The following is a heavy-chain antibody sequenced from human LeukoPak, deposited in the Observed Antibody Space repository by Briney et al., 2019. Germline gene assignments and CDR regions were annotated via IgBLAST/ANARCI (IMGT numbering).Heavy chain of an antibody. J-gene: IGHJ6*03. Sequence: GGSLRLSCAGSGFTFSSYSMNWVRQAPGRGLEWVSSIGSSGRYTYYADSMKGRFSISRDNAKSSLFLRMNSLRVEDTAVYYCARMQLFGLGNYYYYYMDVWGKGTTVTVSS. CDR3: ARMQLFGLGNYYYYYMDV. D-gene: IGHD3-3*01. V-gene: IGHV3-21*06. CDR2: IGSSGRYT. CDR1: GFTFSSYS.